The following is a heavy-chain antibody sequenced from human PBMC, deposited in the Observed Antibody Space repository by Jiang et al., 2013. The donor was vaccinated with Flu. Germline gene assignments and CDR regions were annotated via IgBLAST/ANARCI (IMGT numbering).Heavy chain of an antibody. V-gene: IGHV1-69*04. J-gene: IGHJ4*02. CDR1: GGTFSSYA. Sequence: SSVKVSCKASGGTFSSYAISWVRQAPGQGLEWMGRIIPILGIANYAQKFQGRVTITADKSTSTAYMELSSLRSEDTAVYYCARGNWNTKRIRTDYWGQGTLVTVSS. CDR3: ARGNWNTKRIRTDY. CDR2: IIPILGIA. D-gene: IGHD1/OR15-1a*01.